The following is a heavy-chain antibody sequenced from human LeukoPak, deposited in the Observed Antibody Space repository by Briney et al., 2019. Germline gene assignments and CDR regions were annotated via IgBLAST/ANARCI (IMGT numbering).Heavy chain of an antibody. CDR3: ARVRYYYMDV. Sequence: KTSETLSLTCTVSGGSISNYFWSWVRQPAGKGLEWIGRIYSTGRSDYNPSLKSRITMSVDTSKNQFSLKLSSVTAADTAVYYCARVRYYYMDVWGKGTTVTISS. CDR1: GGSISNYF. CDR2: IYSTGRS. V-gene: IGHV4-4*07. J-gene: IGHJ6*03.